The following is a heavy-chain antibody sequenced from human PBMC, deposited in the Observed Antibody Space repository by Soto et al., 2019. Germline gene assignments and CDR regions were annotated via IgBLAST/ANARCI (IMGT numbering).Heavy chain of an antibody. CDR2: ISAYNGST. D-gene: IGHD6-19*01. CDR3: ARDAPEGIAVAGNPDDYYYYYGMDV. Sequence: ASVKVSCKASGYTFTSYGISWVRQAPGQGLEWMGWISAYNGSTNYAQKLQGRVTMTTDTSTSTAYMELRSLRSDDTAVYYCARDAPEGIAVAGNPDDYYYYYGMDVWGQGTTVTVSS. J-gene: IGHJ6*02. V-gene: IGHV1-18*01. CDR1: GYTFTSYG.